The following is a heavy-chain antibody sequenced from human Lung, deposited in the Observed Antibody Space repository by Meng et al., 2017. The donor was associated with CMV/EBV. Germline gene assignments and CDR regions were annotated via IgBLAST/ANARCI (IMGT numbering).Heavy chain of an antibody. CDR2: IPHRGSS. Sequence: QLQWPEPGPALLRPSDPLSLTFAVSAVSITNHNWWARVRQPPRKLLEWIVDIPHRGSSAYNPSLTSPVSMSIAKSKNQFSLKLTSVTAADTAVYPCLRRSGGSVWGQGTLVTVSS. CDR1: AVSITNHNW. J-gene: IGHJ1*01. CDR3: LRRSGGSV. D-gene: IGHD3-10*01. V-gene: IGHV4-4*02.